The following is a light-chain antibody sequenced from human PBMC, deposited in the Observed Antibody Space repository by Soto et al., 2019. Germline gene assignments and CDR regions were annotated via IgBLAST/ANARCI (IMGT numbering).Light chain of an antibody. V-gene: IGKV3-20*01. CDR1: QSLSSNY. Sequence: EIELTQSPGTLSLSPGERATLSCRASQSLSSNYLAWYQQKPGQAPRLLIYGASSRATGIPDRFSGSGSGTDFTLTISRLEPEDFAVFYCHQCDSSPWTFGQGTKVDIK. J-gene: IGKJ1*01. CDR3: HQCDSSPWT. CDR2: GAS.